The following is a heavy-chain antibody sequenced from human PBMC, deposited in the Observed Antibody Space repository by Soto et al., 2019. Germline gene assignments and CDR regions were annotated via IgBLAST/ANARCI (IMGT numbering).Heavy chain of an antibody. CDR2: INPNSGGT. CDR1: GYTFTGYY. J-gene: IGHJ6*03. V-gene: IGHV1-2*04. Sequence: GASVKVSCKASGYTFTGYYMHWVRQAPGQGLEWMGWINPNSGGTNYAQKFQGWVTMTRDTSISTAYMELSRLRSDDTAVYYCARDFHRRSSSSAYMDVWGKGTTVTVSS. CDR3: ARDFHRRSSSSAYMDV. D-gene: IGHD6-6*01.